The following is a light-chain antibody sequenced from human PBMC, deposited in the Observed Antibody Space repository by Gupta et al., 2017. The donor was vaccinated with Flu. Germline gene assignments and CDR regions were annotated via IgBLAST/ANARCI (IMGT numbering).Light chain of an antibody. CDR1: SSDIGNYDY. CDR2: SIT. V-gene: IGLV2-11*01. Sequence: SVTISCTGSSSDIGNYDYVSWYQHPPGKAPKLMIYSITERPSGVPERFSGSKSGKTASLTISGLQAEDEASYYCCSYAGTFTFVFGGGTKLTVL. J-gene: IGLJ2*01. CDR3: CSYAGTFTFV.